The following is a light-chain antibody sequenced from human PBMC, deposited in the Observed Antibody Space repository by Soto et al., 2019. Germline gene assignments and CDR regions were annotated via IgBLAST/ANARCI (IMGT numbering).Light chain of an antibody. CDR3: QQYDYWWT. CDR2: RAS. J-gene: IGKJ1*01. CDR1: QSFTSN. Sequence: EIVLTQSPGTLSLSPGERATLSCRASQSFTSNVAWYQQKPFQAPRLLIYRASARATGVPARFSGSGSGTEFTLTISSLQSEDFGIYYCQQYDYWWTFGQGTKVDIK. V-gene: IGKV3-15*01.